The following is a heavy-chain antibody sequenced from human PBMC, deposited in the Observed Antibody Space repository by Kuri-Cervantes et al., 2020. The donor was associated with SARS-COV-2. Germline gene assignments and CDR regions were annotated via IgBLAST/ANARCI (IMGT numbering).Heavy chain of an antibody. CDR3: ARVVVAGGRFDP. J-gene: IGHJ5*02. CDR2: IYHSGST. CDR1: GYSISSGYY. D-gene: IGHD6-19*01. Sequence: SETLSLTCAVSGYSISSGYYWGWIRQPPGKGLEWIGSIYHSGSTYYNPSLKSRVTISVDTSKNQFSLKLSSVTAADTAVCYCARVVVAGGRFDPWGQGTLVTVSS. V-gene: IGHV4-38-2*01.